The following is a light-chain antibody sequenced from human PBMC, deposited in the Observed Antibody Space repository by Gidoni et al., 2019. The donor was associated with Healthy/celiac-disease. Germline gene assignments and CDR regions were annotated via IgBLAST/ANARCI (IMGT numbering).Light chain of an antibody. CDR3: MQALQTHLFT. V-gene: IGKV2-28*01. J-gene: IGKJ3*01. Sequence: DIVMTQSPLSLPVTPGEPASISCRSSQSLLHSNGYNYLDWYLQKPGQSPQLLIYLGSNRASGVPDRFSGSGSGTDFKLKISRVEAEDVGVYYCMQALQTHLFTFGPGTKVDIK. CDR1: QSLLHSNGYNY. CDR2: LGS.